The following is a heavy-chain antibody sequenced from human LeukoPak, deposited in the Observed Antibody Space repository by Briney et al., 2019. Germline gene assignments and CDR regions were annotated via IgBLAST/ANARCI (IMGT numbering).Heavy chain of an antibody. CDR2: INTDGSRT. D-gene: IGHD5-18*01. CDR1: GFTFSNHW. Sequence: GGSLRLSCAASGFTFSNHWMHWVRQAPGKGLVWVSRINTDGSRTSSEDSVKGRFTISRDNARNTLYLQVNSLRAEDTAVYYCARGYGYTYGGGWFDTWGQGTLVTVSS. J-gene: IGHJ5*02. CDR3: ARGYGYTYGGGWFDT. V-gene: IGHV3-74*01.